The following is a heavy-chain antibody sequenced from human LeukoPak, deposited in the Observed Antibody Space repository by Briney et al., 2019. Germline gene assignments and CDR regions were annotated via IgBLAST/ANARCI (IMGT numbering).Heavy chain of an antibody. V-gene: IGHV3-21*04. CDR3: AKRDYSGSYYYFDY. D-gene: IGHD1-26*01. CDR1: GFTFSSYS. Sequence: GGSLRLSCAASGFTFSSYSMNWVRQAPGKGLEWVSSISSSSSYIYYADSVKGRFTISRDNSKNTLYLQMNSLRAEDTAVYYCAKRDYSGSYYYFDYWGQGTLVTVSS. CDR2: ISSSSSYI. J-gene: IGHJ4*02.